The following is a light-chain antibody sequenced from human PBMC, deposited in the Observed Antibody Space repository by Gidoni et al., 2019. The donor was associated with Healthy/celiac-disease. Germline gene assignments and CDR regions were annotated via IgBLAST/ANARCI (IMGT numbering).Light chain of an antibody. CDR1: QSISSY. V-gene: IGKV1-39*01. CDR3: QQSYSTPPT. CDR2: AAY. Sequence: DIQMTQSPSPLSASVGDRVTITCRASQSISSYLNWYQQKPGKAPKLLIYAAYSLQSGVPSRFSGSGSGTDFTLTISSLQPEDFATYYCQQSYSTPPTFGQXTKVEIK. J-gene: IGKJ1*01.